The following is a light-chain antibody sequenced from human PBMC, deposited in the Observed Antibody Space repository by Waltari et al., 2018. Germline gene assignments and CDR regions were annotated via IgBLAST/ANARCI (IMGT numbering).Light chain of an antibody. V-gene: IGLV2-14*03. CDR2: DVF. Sequence: QSALTQPASVSGSPGQSITISCTGTSRDVGFYNYVSWSQQHPVKAPKLIIYDVFERPSGVSNRFSGSKSGNTASLTISGLLAEDEADYYCNSYTGSSSWVFGGGTKLTVL. CDR3: NSYTGSSSWV. J-gene: IGLJ3*02. CDR1: SRDVGFYNY.